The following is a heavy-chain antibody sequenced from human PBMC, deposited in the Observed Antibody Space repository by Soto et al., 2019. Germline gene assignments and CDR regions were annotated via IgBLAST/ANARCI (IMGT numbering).Heavy chain of an antibody. Sequence: QVQLVQSGAEVKKPGSSVKVSCKASGGTFSSYAISWVRQAPGQGLEWMGGIIPIFGTANYAQKFQGRVTITADESTSTAYMELSSLRSEDTAVYYCARDRGRVAVASYCMDVWGQGPTVTVSS. V-gene: IGHV1-69*01. CDR3: ARDRGRVAVASYCMDV. J-gene: IGHJ6*02. CDR1: GGTFSSYA. D-gene: IGHD6-19*01. CDR2: IIPIFGTA.